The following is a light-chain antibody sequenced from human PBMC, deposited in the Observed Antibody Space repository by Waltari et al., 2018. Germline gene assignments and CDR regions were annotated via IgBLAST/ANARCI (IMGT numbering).Light chain of an antibody. CDR2: DVS. V-gene: IGLV2-14*01. J-gene: IGLJ2*01. CDR3: SSYTSSTTGI. CDR1: SSDVGDYTL. Sequence: QSALTQPASVSGSPGQSVTISSTGPSSDVGDYTLISWYQPRPGKAPELLVYDVSHRPSGVSTRFSGSKSGNTAALTISGLQAEDEADYYCSSYTSSTTGIFGGGTKLTVL.